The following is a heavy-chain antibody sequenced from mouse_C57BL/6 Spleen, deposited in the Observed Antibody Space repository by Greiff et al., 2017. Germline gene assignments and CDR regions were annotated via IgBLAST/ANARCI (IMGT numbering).Heavy chain of an antibody. Sequence: VQLQQSDAELVKPGASVKISCKVSGYTFTDYTIHWMKQRPEQGLEWIGYIYPRDGSTKYNEKFKGKATLTADKSSSTAYMQLNSLTYEDSAVYFCARDYDYVYYFDYWGQGTTLTVSS. J-gene: IGHJ2*01. V-gene: IGHV1-78*01. CDR3: ARDYDYVYYFDY. CDR1: GYTFTDYT. D-gene: IGHD2-4*01. CDR2: IYPRDGST.